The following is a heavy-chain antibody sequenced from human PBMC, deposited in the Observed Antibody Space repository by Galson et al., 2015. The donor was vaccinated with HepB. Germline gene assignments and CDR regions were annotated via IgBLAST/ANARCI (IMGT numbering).Heavy chain of an antibody. V-gene: IGHV3-21*01. CDR3: ARDLGYCSGGSCYSNGMDV. CDR1: GFTFSSYS. CDR2: ISSSSSYI. J-gene: IGHJ6*02. D-gene: IGHD2-15*01. Sequence: SLRLSCAASGFTFSSYSMNWVRQAPGKGLEWVSSISSSSSYIYYADSVKGRFTISRDNAKNSLYLQMNSLRAEDTAVYYCARDLGYCSGGSCYSNGMDVWGQGTTVTVSS.